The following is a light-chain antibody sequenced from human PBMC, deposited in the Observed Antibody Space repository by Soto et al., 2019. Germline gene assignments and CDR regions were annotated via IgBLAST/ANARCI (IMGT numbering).Light chain of an antibody. CDR3: QRGKT. Sequence: DIVLTQSPATLSLSPGERATLSCRASQSVSRYLVWYQQKPGQAPRLLIYEASNRATGIPARFSGSGSGTDFTLTISSLEPEDFAVYYCQRGKTFXGGTKVDIK. V-gene: IGKV3-11*01. CDR1: QSVSRY. CDR2: EAS. J-gene: IGKJ4*01.